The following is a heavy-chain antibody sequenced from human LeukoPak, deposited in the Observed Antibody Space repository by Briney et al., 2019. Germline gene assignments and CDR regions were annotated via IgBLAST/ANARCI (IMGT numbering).Heavy chain of an antibody. V-gene: IGHV4-39*07. J-gene: IGHJ4*02. Sequence: SETLSLTCTVSGGSISSSSYYWGWIRQPPGKGLEWIGSIYYSGSTYYNPSLKSRVTISVDTSKNQFSLKLSSVTAADTAVYYCARVTDVAGAEWGQGTLVTVSS. CDR2: IYYSGST. CDR3: ARVTDVAGAE. CDR1: GGSISSSSYY. D-gene: IGHD2-8*02.